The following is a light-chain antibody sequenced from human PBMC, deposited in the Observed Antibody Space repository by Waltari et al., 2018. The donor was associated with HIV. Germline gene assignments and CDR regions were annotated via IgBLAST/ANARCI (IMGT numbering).Light chain of an antibody. CDR2: DVD. V-gene: IGLV2-14*03. CDR1: DSAFGLYNF. Sequence: AVTQPASVSGLPGQSTTLSCTGGDSAFGLYNFVSWYQQHSGKPPKLILYDVDSRASGVSDRFSGSMSGNTASLTISGLRAEDEAHYYCASFTGDNTVMFGGGTEVTVL. J-gene: IGLJ3*02. CDR3: ASFTGDNTVM.